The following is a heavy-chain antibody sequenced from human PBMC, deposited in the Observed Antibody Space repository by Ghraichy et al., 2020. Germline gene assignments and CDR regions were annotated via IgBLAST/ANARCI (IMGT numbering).Heavy chain of an antibody. J-gene: IGHJ4*02. V-gene: IGHV3-23*01. CDR1: GFTFSSYA. D-gene: IGHD6-19*01. CDR2: ISGSGGST. Sequence: LSLTCAASGFTFSSYAMSWVRQAPGKGLEWVSAISGSGGSTYYADSVKGRFTISRDNSKNTLYLQMNSLRAEDTAVYYCAKDAIAVAGLFDYWGQGTLVTVSS. CDR3: AKDAIAVAGLFDY.